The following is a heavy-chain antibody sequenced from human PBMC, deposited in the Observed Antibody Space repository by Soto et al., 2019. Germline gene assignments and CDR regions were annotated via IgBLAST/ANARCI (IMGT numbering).Heavy chain of an antibody. Sequence: SVKVSCKASGGTFSSYAISWVRQAPGQGLEWMGGIIPIFGTANYAQKFQGRVTITADESTSTAYMELSSLRSEDTAVYYCAREGSDPTSHYYYGMDVWGQGTTVTVSS. CDR3: AREGSDPTSHYYYGMDV. V-gene: IGHV1-69*13. CDR1: GGTFSSYA. CDR2: IIPIFGTA. J-gene: IGHJ6*02.